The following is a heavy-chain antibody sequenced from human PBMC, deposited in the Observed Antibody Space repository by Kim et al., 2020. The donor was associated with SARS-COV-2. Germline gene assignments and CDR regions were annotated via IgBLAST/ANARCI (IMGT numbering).Heavy chain of an antibody. Sequence: ADSVKGRFTLPRDHSKNTLYLQMNSLRAEDTAVYYCARGAMVRGVMPMDYWGQGTLVTVSS. J-gene: IGHJ4*02. V-gene: IGHV3-30*01. CDR3: ARGAMVRGVMPMDY. D-gene: IGHD3-10*01.